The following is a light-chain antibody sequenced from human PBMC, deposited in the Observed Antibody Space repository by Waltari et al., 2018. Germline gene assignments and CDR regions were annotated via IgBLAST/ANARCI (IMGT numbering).Light chain of an antibody. J-gene: IGLJ3*02. CDR3: ALYMGSGIWV. V-gene: IGLV8-61*01. CDR1: SGSVSTTSY. CDR2: KIN. Sequence: QTVVTQEPSLSVSPGGTVTLTCALSSGSVSTTSYASWYQQTPGQAPRTLVYKINSRSSGFPDRFSGSMLGNKAALTITGAQAEDESDYYCALYMGSGIWVFGGGTKLTVL.